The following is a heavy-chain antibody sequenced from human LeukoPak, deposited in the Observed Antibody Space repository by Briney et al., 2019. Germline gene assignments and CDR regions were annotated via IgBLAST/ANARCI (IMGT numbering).Heavy chain of an antibody. J-gene: IGHJ4*02. Sequence: PSETLSLTCTVSGGSISSSSYYWGWIRQPPGKGLEWIGSIYYSGSTYYNPSLKSRVTISVDTSKNQFSLELSSVTAADTAVYYCARERFVDTAMGLFDYWGQGTLVTVSS. CDR1: GGSISSSSYY. D-gene: IGHD5-18*01. V-gene: IGHV4-39*07. CDR2: IYYSGST. CDR3: ARERFVDTAMGLFDY.